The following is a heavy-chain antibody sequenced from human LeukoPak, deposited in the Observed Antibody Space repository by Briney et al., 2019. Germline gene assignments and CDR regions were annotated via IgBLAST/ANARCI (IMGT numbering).Heavy chain of an antibody. CDR1: GGSFSGYY. Sequence: SETLSLTCAVYGGSFSGYYWSWIRQPPGKGLEWIGEINHSGSTNYNPSLKSRVTISVDTSKNQFSLKLSSVTAADTAVYYCARGGYDYVWGSYHSRWFDPWGQGTLVTVSS. J-gene: IGHJ5*02. CDR2: INHSGST. CDR3: ARGGYDYVWGSYHSRWFDP. V-gene: IGHV4-34*01. D-gene: IGHD3-16*02.